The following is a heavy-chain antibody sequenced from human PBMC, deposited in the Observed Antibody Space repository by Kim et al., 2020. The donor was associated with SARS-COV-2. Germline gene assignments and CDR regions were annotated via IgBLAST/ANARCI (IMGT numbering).Heavy chain of an antibody. V-gene: IGHV1-2*02. CDR1: GYTFTGYY. Sequence: ASVKVSCKASGYTFTGYYMHWVRQAPGQGLEWMGWINPNSGGTNYAQKFQGRVTMTRDTSISTAYMELSRLRSDDTAVYYCARAIAAAGSWMSWFDPWGQGTLVTVSS. J-gene: IGHJ5*02. D-gene: IGHD6-13*01. CDR3: ARAIAAAGSWMSWFDP. CDR2: INPNSGGT.